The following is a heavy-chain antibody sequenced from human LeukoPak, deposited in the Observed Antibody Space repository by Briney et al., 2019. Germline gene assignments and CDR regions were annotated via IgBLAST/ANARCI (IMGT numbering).Heavy chain of an antibody. CDR2: IKEDGSVK. CDR1: GFTFNIYW. V-gene: IGHV3-7*01. D-gene: IGHD3-22*01. J-gene: IGHJ4*02. CDR3: ARRGLPDF. Sequence: GGSLRLSCAASGFTFNIYWMSWVRQAPGKGLESVANIKEDGSVKYYLASVKGRFTVSRDNAKNSLYLQMNSLRAEDTAVYYCARRGLPDFWGQGILVTVSS.